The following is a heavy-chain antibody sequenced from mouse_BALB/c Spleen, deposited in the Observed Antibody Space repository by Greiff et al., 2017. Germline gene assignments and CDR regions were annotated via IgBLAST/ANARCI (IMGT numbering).Heavy chain of an antibody. Sequence: QVQLQQSGAELARPGASVKLSCKASGYTFTSYWMQWVKQRPGQGLEWIGAIYPGDGDTRYTQKFKGKATLTADKSSSTAYMQLSSLASEDSAVYYCARDPNWDEGAYWGQGTLVTVSA. J-gene: IGHJ3*01. D-gene: IGHD4-1*01. CDR1: GYTFTSYW. V-gene: IGHV1-87*01. CDR3: ARDPNWDEGAY. CDR2: IYPGDGDT.